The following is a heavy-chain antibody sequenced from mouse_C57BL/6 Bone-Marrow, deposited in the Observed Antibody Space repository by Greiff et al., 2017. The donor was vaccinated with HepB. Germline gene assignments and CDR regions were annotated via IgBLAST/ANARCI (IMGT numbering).Heavy chain of an antibody. CDR1: GFNIKNTY. V-gene: IGHV14-3*01. D-gene: IGHD1-2*01. CDR3: ASSYYGPWYFDV. J-gene: IGHJ1*03. CDR2: IDPANGNT. Sequence: EVKLQESVAELVRPGASVKLSCTASGFNIKNTYMHWVKQRPEQGLEWIGRIDPANGNTKYAPKFQGKATITADTSSNTAYLQLSSLTSEDTAIYYCASSYYGPWYFDVWGTGTTVTVSS.